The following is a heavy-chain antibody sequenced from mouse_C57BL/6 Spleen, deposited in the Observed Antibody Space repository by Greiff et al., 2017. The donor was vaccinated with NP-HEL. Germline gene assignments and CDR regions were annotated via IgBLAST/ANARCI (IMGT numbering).Heavy chain of an antibody. V-gene: IGHV1-22*01. CDR1: GYTFTDYN. Sequence: VQLQQSGPELVKPGASVKMSCKASGYTFTDYNMHWVKQSHGKSLEWIGYINPNNGGTSYNQKFKGKSTLTVDKSSSTAYMQLSSLTSEDSAVYYCARSNQFDYWGQGTTLTVSS. J-gene: IGHJ2*01. CDR2: INPNNGGT. CDR3: ARSNQFDY.